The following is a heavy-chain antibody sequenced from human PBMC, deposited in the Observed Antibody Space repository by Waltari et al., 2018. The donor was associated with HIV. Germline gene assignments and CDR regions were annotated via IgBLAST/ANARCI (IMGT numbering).Heavy chain of an antibody. Sequence: QVQLQQWGAGLLKPSETLSLTCAVYGGSFSGYYWSWIRQPPGKGLEWIGEINHSGSTNYNPSLKSRVTISVDTSKNQFSLKLSSVTAADTAVYYCARGYYYDSSGYCHWGQGTLVTVSS. D-gene: IGHD3-22*01. CDR1: GGSFSGYY. CDR2: INHSGST. V-gene: IGHV4-34*01. CDR3: ARGYYYDSSGYCH. J-gene: IGHJ1*01.